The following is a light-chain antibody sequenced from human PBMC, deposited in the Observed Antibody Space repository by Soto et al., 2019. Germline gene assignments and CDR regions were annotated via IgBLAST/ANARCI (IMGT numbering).Light chain of an antibody. CDR1: KSVFYCPHNKNY. V-gene: IGKV4-1*01. CDR2: WAS. J-gene: IGKJ1*01. CDR3: QQCNSYPQA. Sequence: LVLTQLPDYLAVYLGERGTIRRKTSKSVFYCPHNKNYLTWFQQKPGQPHKLLFSWASTRECGVPERFTGSGSGTEFTLTISSLQADDVAVYYCQQCNSYPQAFGQGTKVDIK.